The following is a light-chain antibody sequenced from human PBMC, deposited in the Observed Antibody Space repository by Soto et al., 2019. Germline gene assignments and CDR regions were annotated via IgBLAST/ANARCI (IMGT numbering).Light chain of an antibody. Sequence: DIVMTQSPDSLAASLGERATINCKSSQSVLYSSNNNNYLAWYQQKPGQPPKLLIYWASTRESGVPDRFSGSGSGTDFTLTIGSLQAEDVAVYYCQQYYSSPLTFGGGTEVEIK. CDR1: QSVLYSSNNNNY. J-gene: IGKJ4*01. CDR2: WAS. V-gene: IGKV4-1*01. CDR3: QQYYSSPLT.